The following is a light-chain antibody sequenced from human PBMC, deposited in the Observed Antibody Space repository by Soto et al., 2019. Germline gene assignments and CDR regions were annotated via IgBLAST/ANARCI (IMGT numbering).Light chain of an antibody. V-gene: IGLV2-14*01. J-gene: IGLJ1*01. Sequence: QSALTQPASVSGSPGQSITISCTGNSADIGFYDYVSWYQQYPGKAPNLLIYGVTYRPSGISYRFSGSKSGSTASLTISGLRDEDDADYYCSSYSTSFFYVFGTGTKVTVL. CDR2: GVT. CDR3: SSYSTSFFYV. CDR1: SADIGFYDY.